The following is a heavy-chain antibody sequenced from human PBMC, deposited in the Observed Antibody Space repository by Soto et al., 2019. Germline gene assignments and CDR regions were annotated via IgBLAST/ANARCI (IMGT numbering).Heavy chain of an antibody. CDR2: ISAYNGNT. V-gene: IGHV1-18*01. CDR1: GYTFSSYG. J-gene: IGHJ4*02. CDR3: ARDRAFGPGSFDS. Sequence: QVQLVQSGSEVKKPGASVKVSCKASGYTFSSYGFSWVRQAPGQGLEWMGWISAYNGNTRYAQNVQGRVTMTTDTSMTTVYMELRSLRSDDTAVYYCARDRAFGPGSFDSWGQGTLVTVSS. D-gene: IGHD3-16*01.